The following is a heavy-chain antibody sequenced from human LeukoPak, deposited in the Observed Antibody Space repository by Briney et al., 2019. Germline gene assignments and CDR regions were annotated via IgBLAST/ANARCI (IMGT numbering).Heavy chain of an antibody. Sequence: GASVKVSCKASGGTFSSYAISWVRHAPGQGLEWMGGIIPIFGTANYAQKFQGRVTIIADESTSTAYMELSSLRSEDTAVYYCARVLRYFDWLLYGDAFDIWGQGTMVTVSS. CDR1: GGTFSSYA. CDR2: IIPIFGTA. V-gene: IGHV1-69*13. J-gene: IGHJ3*02. CDR3: ARVLRYFDWLLYGDAFDI. D-gene: IGHD3-9*01.